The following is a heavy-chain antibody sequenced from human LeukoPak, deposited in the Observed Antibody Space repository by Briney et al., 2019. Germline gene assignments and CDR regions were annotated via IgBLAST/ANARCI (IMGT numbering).Heavy chain of an antibody. J-gene: IGHJ4*02. CDR1: GFTFSSYW. CDR3: ARDPSTRYGSGSYSDY. CDR2: INSDGSST. V-gene: IGHV3-74*01. Sequence: QPGGSLRLSCVASGFTFSSYWMHWVRQAPGKELVWVSRINSDGSSTSYADSVKGRFTISRDNAKNTLYLQMNSLRAEDTAVYYCARDPSTRYGSGSYSDYWGQGTLVTVSS. D-gene: IGHD3-10*01.